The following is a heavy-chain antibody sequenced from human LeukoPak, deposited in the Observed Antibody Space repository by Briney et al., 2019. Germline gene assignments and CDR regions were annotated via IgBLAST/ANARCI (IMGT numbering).Heavy chain of an antibody. CDR1: GGSFSSNA. J-gene: IGHJ3*02. CDR3: ARDRTPDDAFDI. Sequence: SVKVSCKASGGSFSSNAINWVRQAPGQGLEWMGGIIPIFGTANYAQKFQDRVTITAAESMSTVYMELSSLRSEDTAVYYCARDRTPDDAFDIWGQGTMVTVSS. V-gene: IGHV1-69*01. CDR2: IIPIFGTA.